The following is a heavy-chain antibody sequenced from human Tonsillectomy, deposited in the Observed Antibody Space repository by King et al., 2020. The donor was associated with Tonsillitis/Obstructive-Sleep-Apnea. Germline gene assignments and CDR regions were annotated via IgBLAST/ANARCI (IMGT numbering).Heavy chain of an antibody. CDR3: AKDHRSSGWSVFDY. CDR2: INNGGNA. J-gene: IGHJ4*02. V-gene: IGHV3-23*04. CDR1: GFDLRNYA. D-gene: IGHD6-19*01. Sequence: VQLVESGGGLVQPGESLRLSCAASGFDLRNYAMSWVRQAPGKGLEWVASINNGGNAYYADSVKGRSTISRDVSKNTMSLQMNSLRDEDTAVYYCAKDHRSSGWSVFDYWGRGILVIVSS.